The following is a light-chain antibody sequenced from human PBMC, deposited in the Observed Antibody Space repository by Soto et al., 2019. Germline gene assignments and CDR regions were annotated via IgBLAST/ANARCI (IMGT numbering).Light chain of an antibody. V-gene: IGKV3-11*01. CDR3: QHYGGSPYT. CDR1: QSIGLA. Sequence: EIVLTQSPATLSLSPGERATLSCRASQSIGLAIAWYQHKPGQAPRLLIFDASQRATGIPARFRGSGSGTDFTLSISSLEPEDFAVYFCQHYGGSPYTFAQGTKLEIK. J-gene: IGKJ2*01. CDR2: DAS.